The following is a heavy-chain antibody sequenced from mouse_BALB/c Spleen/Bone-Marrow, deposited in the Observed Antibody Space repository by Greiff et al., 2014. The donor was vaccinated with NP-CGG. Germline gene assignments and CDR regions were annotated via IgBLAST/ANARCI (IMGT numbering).Heavy chain of an antibody. Sequence: DLVKPGASVKLSCKASGYTFTSYWINWIKQRPGQGLEWIGRFAPGSGNTYYNEMFKGKATLTVDTSSSTAYIQLSRLSTEDSAVYFFSKARSTVVTTWYFDVWGAGTTVTVSS. D-gene: IGHD2-2*01. CDR1: GYTFTSYW. V-gene: IGHV1S41*01. J-gene: IGHJ1*01. CDR3: SKARSTVVTTWYFDV. CDR2: FAPGSGNT.